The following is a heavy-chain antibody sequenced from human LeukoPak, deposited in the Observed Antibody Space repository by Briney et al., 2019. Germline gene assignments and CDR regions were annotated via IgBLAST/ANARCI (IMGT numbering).Heavy chain of an antibody. CDR2: IRSKADSYTA. J-gene: IGHJ4*02. Sequence: GGSLRLSCAASGFTFSGSAMHWVRQASGKGLEWLGRIRSKADSYTAAYAASVKGRFIVSRDDSKNTAYLQMNSLKTEDTAVYYCRAAADLNDYWGQGTLVTVSS. CDR3: RAAADLNDY. D-gene: IGHD6-13*01. CDR1: GFTFSGSA. V-gene: IGHV3-73*01.